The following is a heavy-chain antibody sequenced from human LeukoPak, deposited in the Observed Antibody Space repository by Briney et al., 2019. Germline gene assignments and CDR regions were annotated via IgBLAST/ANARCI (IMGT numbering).Heavy chain of an antibody. Sequence: PVASVKVSCKASGYTFTGYYMHWVRQAPGQGLEWMGWINPNSGGTNYAQKFQGRVTMTRDTSISTAYMELSRLRSDDTAVYYCARVRSSSYPIDIWGQGTMVTVSS. CDR3: ARVRSSSYPIDI. CDR1: GYTFTGYY. D-gene: IGHD6-13*01. CDR2: INPNSGGT. J-gene: IGHJ3*02. V-gene: IGHV1-2*02.